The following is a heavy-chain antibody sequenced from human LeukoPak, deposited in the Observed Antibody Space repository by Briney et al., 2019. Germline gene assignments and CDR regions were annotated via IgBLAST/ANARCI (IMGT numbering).Heavy chain of an antibody. CDR1: GYTLTSYA. D-gene: IGHD2-2*01. Sequence: ASVKVSCKASGYTLTSYAMNWVRQAPGQGLEWMGWINTNTGNPTYAQGFTGRFVFSLDTSVSTAYLKISSLKAEDTAVYYCARLLVVVPGASIHWFDPWGQGTLVTVSS. CDR2: INTNTGNP. V-gene: IGHV7-4-1*02. J-gene: IGHJ5*02. CDR3: ARLLVVVPGASIHWFDP.